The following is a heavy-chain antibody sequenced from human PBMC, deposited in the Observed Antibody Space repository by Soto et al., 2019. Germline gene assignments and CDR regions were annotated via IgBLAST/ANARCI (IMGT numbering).Heavy chain of an antibody. V-gene: IGHV3-23*01. J-gene: IGHJ6*02. Sequence: GGSLRLSCAASGFTFSSYAMSWVRQAPGKGLEWVSAISGSGGSTYYADSVKGRFTISRDNSKNTLYLQMNSLRAEDTAVYYCAKDHIVATMYYYYYGMDVCGQGTTVTVSS. D-gene: IGHD5-12*01. CDR3: AKDHIVATMYYYYYGMDV. CDR2: ISGSGGST. CDR1: GFTFSSYA.